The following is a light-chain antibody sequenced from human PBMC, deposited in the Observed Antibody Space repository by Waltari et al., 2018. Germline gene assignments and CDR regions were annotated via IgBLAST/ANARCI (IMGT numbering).Light chain of an antibody. Sequence: QSALTQPASVSGSPGQSITISCTGTSSDVGAYDFVSWYQRYPGKGPKLLISQVNKRPPGVSSRFSGSKSGTTASLTISGLQAEDEADYFCCSYARYSTPSWIFGGGTKLTVL. CDR1: SSDVGAYDF. V-gene: IGLV2-23*02. CDR3: CSYARYSTPSWI. J-gene: IGLJ2*01. CDR2: QVN.